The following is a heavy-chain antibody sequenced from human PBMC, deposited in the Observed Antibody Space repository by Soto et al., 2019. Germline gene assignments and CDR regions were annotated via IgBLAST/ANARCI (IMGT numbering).Heavy chain of an antibody. D-gene: IGHD4-17*01. CDR3: TSRVTVTYRGYYY. V-gene: IGHV3-74*01. CDR1: GLTFTNFW. CDR2: ISADGTTT. J-gene: IGHJ4*02. Sequence: GGSLRLSCAASGLTFTNFWMHWVRQAPGKGLVWVSRISADGTTTDYADSVKGRFTISRDNAKNTFYLQMNSLRAEDTALYYCTSRVTVTYRGYYYWGQGTLVTVSS.